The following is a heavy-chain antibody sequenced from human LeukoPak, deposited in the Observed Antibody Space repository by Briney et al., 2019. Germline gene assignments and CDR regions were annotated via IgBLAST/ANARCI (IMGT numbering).Heavy chain of an antibody. Sequence: PGGSLRLSCAASGFTFSTYAMSWVRQAPGKGLEWVSAISGSGGSTFYADSVKGRFTISRDNSKNTLYLQMNSLRAEDTAVYYCAKGDLPSGYDSSGWYWDYWGQGTLVTVSS. CDR3: AKGDLPSGYDSSGWYWDY. V-gene: IGHV3-23*01. CDR2: ISGSGGST. CDR1: GFTFSTYA. D-gene: IGHD6-19*01. J-gene: IGHJ4*02.